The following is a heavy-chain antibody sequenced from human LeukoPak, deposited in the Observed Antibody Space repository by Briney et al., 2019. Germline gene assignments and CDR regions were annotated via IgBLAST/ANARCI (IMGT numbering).Heavy chain of an antibody. D-gene: IGHD1-26*01. J-gene: IGHJ4*02. Sequence: GGSLRLSCAASGFTVSSNYMNWVRQAPGKGLEWVSVIYSGGSTYYADSVKGRFTISRDNSKNTLYLQMNSLRAEDTAVYYCAREGATTAFDYWGQGTLVTVSS. V-gene: IGHV3-53*01. CDR2: IYSGGST. CDR1: GFTVSSNY. CDR3: AREGATTAFDY.